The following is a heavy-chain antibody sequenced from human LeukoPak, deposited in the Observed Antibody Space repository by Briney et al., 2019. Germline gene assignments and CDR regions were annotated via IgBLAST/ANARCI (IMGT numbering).Heavy chain of an antibody. D-gene: IGHD2-2*01. CDR1: GGSISSSSYY. CDR3: ARRGGYCSSTSCYGRYYYYYYMDV. CDR2: IYYTGNT. J-gene: IGHJ6*03. Sequence: SETLSLTCTVSGGSISSSSYYWGWIRQPPGKGLEWIGSIYYTGNTNYNPSLQSRVTISVDTSKNQFSLKLSSVTAADTAVYYCARRGGYCSSTSCYGRYYYYYYMDVWGKGTTVTISS. V-gene: IGHV4-39*07.